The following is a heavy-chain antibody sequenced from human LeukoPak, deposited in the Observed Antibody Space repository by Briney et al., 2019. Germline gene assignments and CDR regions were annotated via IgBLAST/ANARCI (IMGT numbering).Heavy chain of an antibody. CDR3: ARGYSGSYGRFDY. D-gene: IGHD1-26*01. J-gene: IGHJ4*02. CDR1: GDSVSSSNYY. V-gene: IGHV4-61*01. CDR2: IYYGGNT. Sequence: PSETLSLTCAVSGDSVSSSNYYWSWIRQPPGKGLEWIGYIYYGGNTNYNPSLQSRVTISVDTSKSQFSLKLSSVTAADTAVYYCARGYSGSYGRFDYWGQGTLVTVSS.